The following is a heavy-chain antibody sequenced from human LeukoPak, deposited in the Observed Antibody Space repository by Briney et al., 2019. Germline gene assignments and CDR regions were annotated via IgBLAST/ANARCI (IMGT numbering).Heavy chain of an antibody. J-gene: IGHJ5*02. CDR2: FFYSGST. Sequence: PSGTLSLTCTVSGGSISSSSYYWGWIRQPPGKGLEWIGSFFYSGSTYYNPSLKSRVTISVDTSKNQFSLKLSSVTAADTAVYYCARQLRSWAAAGTGWFDPWGQGTLVTVSS. CDR1: GGSISSSSYY. V-gene: IGHV4-39*01. D-gene: IGHD6-13*01. CDR3: ARQLRSWAAAGTGWFDP.